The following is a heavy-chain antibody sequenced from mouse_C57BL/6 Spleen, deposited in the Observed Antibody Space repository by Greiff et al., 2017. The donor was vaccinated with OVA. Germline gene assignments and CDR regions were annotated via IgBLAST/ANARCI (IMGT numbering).Heavy chain of an antibody. CDR2: ISDGGSYT. CDR1: GFTFSSYA. J-gene: IGHJ4*01. V-gene: IGHV5-4*01. Sequence: EVQGVESGGGLVKPGGSLKLSCAASGFTFSSYAMSWVRQTPEKRLEWVATISDGGSYTYYPDNVKGRFTISRDNAKNNLYLQMSHLKSEDTAMYYCARETGDYAMDYWGQGTSVTVSS. CDR3: ARETGDYAMDY. D-gene: IGHD4-1*01.